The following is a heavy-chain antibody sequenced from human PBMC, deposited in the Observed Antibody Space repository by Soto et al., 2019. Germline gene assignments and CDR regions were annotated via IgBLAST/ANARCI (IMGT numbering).Heavy chain of an antibody. CDR1: GYTLTELS. CDR3: ATDNYYDSSGYQSFDY. CDR2: FDPEDGET. J-gene: IGHJ4*02. D-gene: IGHD3-22*01. V-gene: IGHV1-24*01. Sequence: KVSCKVSGYTLTELSMHWVRQAPGKGLEWMGGFDPEDGETMYAQKFQGRVTMTEDTSTDTAYMELSSLRSEDTAVYYCATDNYYDSSGYQSFDYWGQGALVTVSS.